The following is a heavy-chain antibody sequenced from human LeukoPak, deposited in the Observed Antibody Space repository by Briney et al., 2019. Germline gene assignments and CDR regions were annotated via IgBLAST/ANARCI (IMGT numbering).Heavy chain of an antibody. Sequence: GGSLRLSYAASGFTFSSYGMHWVRQAPGKGLEWVAVIWYDGSNKYYADSVKGRFTISRDNSKNTLYLQMNSLRAEDTAVYYCARDGIAAAGQYYCYGMDVWGQGTTVTVSS. CDR1: GFTFSSYG. D-gene: IGHD6-13*01. CDR2: IWYDGSNK. V-gene: IGHV3-33*01. CDR3: ARDGIAAAGQYYCYGMDV. J-gene: IGHJ6*02.